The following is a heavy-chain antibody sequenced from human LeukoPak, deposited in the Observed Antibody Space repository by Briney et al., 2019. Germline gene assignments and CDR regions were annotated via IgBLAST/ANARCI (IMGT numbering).Heavy chain of an antibody. J-gene: IGHJ4*02. Sequence: GGSLRLSLVASRFTFSRSAMSWVRQAAWQGLEWVSSITDDGCRTYFADCVKGRFTISRDNSKNTLHLQMNSLRAADTAGYYCARRNGGSYSRGFDSWGEGTLVTVSS. CDR3: ARRNGGSYSRGFDS. CDR2: ITDDGCRT. V-gene: IGHV3-23*01. D-gene: IGHD1-26*01. CDR1: RFTFSRSA.